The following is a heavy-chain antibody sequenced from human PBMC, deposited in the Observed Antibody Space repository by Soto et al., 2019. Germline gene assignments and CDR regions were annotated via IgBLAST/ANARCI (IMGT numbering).Heavy chain of an antibody. V-gene: IGHV4-59*08. D-gene: IGHD2-2*01. CDR1: GGSINSHY. Sequence: PSETLSLTCTVSGGSINSHYWSWIRQPPGKGLEWVGHVYYSGSTYYNPSLKSRVTISVDTSKHQFSLKLSSVTAADTAVYYCARLEDIVVVPASYYYGMDVWGQGTTVTVSS. CDR2: VYYSGST. J-gene: IGHJ6*02. CDR3: ARLEDIVVVPASYYYGMDV.